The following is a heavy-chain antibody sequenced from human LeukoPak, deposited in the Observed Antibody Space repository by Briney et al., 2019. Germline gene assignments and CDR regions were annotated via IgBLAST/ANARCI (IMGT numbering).Heavy chain of an antibody. V-gene: IGHV3-21*01. D-gene: IGHD1-26*01. CDR1: GFTFSSYS. CDR2: ISSSSYI. CDR3: ARGSSGSYYLFNNYDY. Sequence: SGGSLRLSCAASGFTFSSYSMNWVRQAPGKGLEWVSSISSSSYIYYADSVKGRFTISRDNAKNSLYLQMNSLRAEDTAVYYCARGSSGSYYLFNNYDYWGQGTLVTVSS. J-gene: IGHJ4*02.